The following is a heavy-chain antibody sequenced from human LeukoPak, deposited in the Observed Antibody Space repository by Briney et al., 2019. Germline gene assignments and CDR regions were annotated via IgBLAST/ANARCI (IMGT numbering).Heavy chain of an antibody. CDR3: ACAMYDFWSGLAY. J-gene: IGHJ4*02. CDR1: GFTFSSYS. CDR2: ISSSSSYI. V-gene: IGHV3-21*01. Sequence: PGGSLRLSCAASGFTFSSYSMNWVRQAPGKGLEWVSSISSSSSYIYYADSVKGRFTISRDNAKNSLYLQMNSLRAEDTAVYYCACAMYDFWSGLAYWGQGTLVTVSS. D-gene: IGHD3-3*01.